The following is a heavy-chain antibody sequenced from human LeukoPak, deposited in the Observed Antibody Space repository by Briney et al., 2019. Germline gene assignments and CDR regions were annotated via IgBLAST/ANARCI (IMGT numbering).Heavy chain of an antibody. V-gene: IGHV3-23*01. Sequence: PGGSLRLSCAASGFTFSSYGMSWVRQAPGRGLEWVSAISNRDQTFYTDSVKGRFTISRDITENTLYLQMNKLRVDDTAVYYCAKGKTVAGVLEYWGQGALVAVSS. D-gene: IGHD6-19*01. CDR3: AKGKTVAGVLEY. CDR1: GFTFSSYG. J-gene: IGHJ4*02. CDR2: ISNRDQT.